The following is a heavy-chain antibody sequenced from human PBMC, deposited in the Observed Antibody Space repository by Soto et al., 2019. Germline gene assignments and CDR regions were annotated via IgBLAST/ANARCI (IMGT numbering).Heavy chain of an antibody. D-gene: IGHD2-15*01. CDR2: IRSTPYGGTA. CDR1: GFTFVDYE. J-gene: IGHJ3*02. CDR3: STSNLRVYCMGGTCFNGRYAFDS. Sequence: EVQLVETGGALVQPGRSLRLSCTTSGFTFVDYEMSWFRQAPGKGLESVGFIRSTPYGGTAEYTASVKGRFTISRDDSKSTAELQMNSLTTEDTAVYYCSTSNLRVYCMGGTCFNGRYAFDSWGQGTMGTVSS. V-gene: IGHV3-49*01.